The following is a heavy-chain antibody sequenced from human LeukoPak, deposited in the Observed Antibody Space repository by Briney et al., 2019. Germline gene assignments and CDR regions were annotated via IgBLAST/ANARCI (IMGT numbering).Heavy chain of an antibody. CDR1: GSGFTFGNFG. CDR3: AKDGSWGDYYFYFYMDV. V-gene: IGHV3-23*01. Sequence: PGGSLRLSCEASGSGFTFGNFGMSWVRQAPGKGLEWLSGISGSGHYTYYADSVKGRFTISRDNSKNTLYKEMNSLRAEDTAEYYCAKDGSWGDYYFYFYMDVWGKGTTVTVSS. CDR2: ISGSGHYT. J-gene: IGHJ6*03. D-gene: IGHD3-16*01.